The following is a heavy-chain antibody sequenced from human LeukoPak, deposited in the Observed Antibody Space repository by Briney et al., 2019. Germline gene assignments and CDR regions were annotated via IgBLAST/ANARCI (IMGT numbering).Heavy chain of an antibody. CDR2: IYYSGST. D-gene: IGHD2-2*01. V-gene: IGHV4-59*01. J-gene: IGHJ5*02. CDR1: GGSISSYY. CDR3: AKCSTWFDP. Sequence: SETLSLTCTVSGGSISSYYWSWIRQPPGKGLEWIGYIYYSGSTNYNPSLESRVTISVDTSKNQFSLKLSSVTAADTAVYYCAKCSTWFDPWGQGTLVTVSS.